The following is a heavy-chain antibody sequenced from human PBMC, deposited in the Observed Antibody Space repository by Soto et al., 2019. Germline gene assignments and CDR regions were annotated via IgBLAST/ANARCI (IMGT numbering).Heavy chain of an antibody. V-gene: IGHV4-30-2*01. J-gene: IGHJ4*02. CDR2: IHVTGYT. D-gene: IGHD3-10*01. CDR3: ARGGALRPYGNIPLAF. CDR1: GDSMTSGSYS. Sequence: QLQLRESGSRLVQPSQTLTLICSVSGDSMTSGSYSWSWIRQAPGKGLEWIGNIHVTGYTSFSPSLTPRLTMSVDTSRNQFFLSLNSVTAADTAVYYCARGGALRPYGNIPLAFWGQGALVTVSS.